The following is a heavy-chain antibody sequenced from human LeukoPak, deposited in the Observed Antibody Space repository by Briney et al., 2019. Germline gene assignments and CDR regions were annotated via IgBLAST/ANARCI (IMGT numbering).Heavy chain of an antibody. J-gene: IGHJ4*02. CDR3: ARVGLRRIPDY. V-gene: IGHV1-46*01. CDR2: INPSGGST. Sequence: GASVKDSCKASGYTFTSYYMHWVRQAPGQGLEWMGIINPSGGSTSYAQKFQGRVTMTRDTSTSTVYMELSSLRSGDTAVYYCARVGLRRIPDYWGQGALVTVSS. CDR1: GYTFTSYY. D-gene: IGHD4-17*01.